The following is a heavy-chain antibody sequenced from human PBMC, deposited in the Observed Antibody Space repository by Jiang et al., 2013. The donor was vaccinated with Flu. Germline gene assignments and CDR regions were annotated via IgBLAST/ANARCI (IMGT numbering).Heavy chain of an antibody. CDR1: GFTFGDYA. V-gene: IGHV3-49*04. CDR2: IRSKAYGGTT. CDR3: TRDHPRDLDYYDSSGYYFDY. D-gene: IGHD3-22*01. J-gene: IGHJ4*02. Sequence: RLSCTASGFTFGDYAMSWVRQAPGKGLEWVGFIRSKAYGGTTEYAASVEGRFTISRDDSKSIAYLQMNSLKTEDTAVYYCTRDHPRDLDYYDSSGYYFDYWGQGTLVTVSS.